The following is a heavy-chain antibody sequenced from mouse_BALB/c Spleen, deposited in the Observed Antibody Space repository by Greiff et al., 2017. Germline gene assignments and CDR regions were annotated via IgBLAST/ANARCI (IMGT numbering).Heavy chain of an antibody. CDR2: IRNKANGYTT. D-gene: IGHD4-1*01. CDR1: GFTFTDYY. CDR3: ARSQTGTLDY. Sequence: EVKLVESGGGLVQPGGSLRLSCATSGFTFTDYYMSWVRQPPGKALEWLGFIRNKANGYTTEYSASVKGRFTISRDNSQSILYLQMNTLRAEDSATDYCARSQTGTLDYWGQGTTLTVSS. J-gene: IGHJ2*01. V-gene: IGHV7-3*02.